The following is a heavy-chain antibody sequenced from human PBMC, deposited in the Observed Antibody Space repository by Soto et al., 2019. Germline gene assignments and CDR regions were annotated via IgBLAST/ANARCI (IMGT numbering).Heavy chain of an antibody. CDR1: GFSFSTFD. CDR2: VSGSGEDT. CDR3: ARERKAYFDS. V-gene: IGHV3-23*01. J-gene: IGHJ5*01. Sequence: PGGSLRLSCVASGFSFSTFDMSWVRQVPGKGLEWVAGVSGSGEDTYYADSVKDRFAISRVNSKNSVYLQMHSLRVDDTPLYYCARERKAYFDSWGQGTPVTVSS.